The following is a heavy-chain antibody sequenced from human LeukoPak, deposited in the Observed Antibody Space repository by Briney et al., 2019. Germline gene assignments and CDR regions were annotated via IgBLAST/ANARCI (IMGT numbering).Heavy chain of an antibody. CDR1: GFTFSSYA. D-gene: IGHD2-15*01. CDR3: AKDEPSQGVGYCSGGSCSTHYYGMDV. J-gene: IGHJ6*02. V-gene: IGHV3-23*01. Sequence: GGSLRLSCAASGFTFSSYAMSWVRQAPGKGLEWVSAISGSGGSTYYADSVKGRFTISRDNSKNTLYLQMNSLRAEDTAVYYCAKDEPSQGVGYCSGGSCSTHYYGMDVWGQGTTVTVSS. CDR2: ISGSGGST.